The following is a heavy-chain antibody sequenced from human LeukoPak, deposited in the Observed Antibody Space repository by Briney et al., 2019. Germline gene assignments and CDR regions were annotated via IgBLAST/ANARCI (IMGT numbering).Heavy chain of an antibody. V-gene: IGHV3-23*01. D-gene: IGHD3-9*01. J-gene: IGHJ4*02. CDR3: AKDFTRSYFDWSLDS. CDR1: GFTFNNYA. CDR2: IIGSSGRT. Sequence: GGTLRLSCVASGFTFNNYAVTLVGQAPGTGLEGFSLIIGSSGRTLYADSVKRRFTISRDKSKNTLYLQMNSLRSEDTAVYYCAKDFTRSYFDWSLDSWGQGTLVTVSS.